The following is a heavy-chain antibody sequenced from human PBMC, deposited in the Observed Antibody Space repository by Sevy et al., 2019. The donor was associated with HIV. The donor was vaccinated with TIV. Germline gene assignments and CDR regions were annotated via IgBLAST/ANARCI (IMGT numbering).Heavy chain of an antibody. CDR3: ARYDSYDSSGYYYYYYYGMDV. J-gene: IGHJ6*02. CDR1: GFTFSSYE. CDR2: ISSSGSTI. Sequence: GGSLRLSCAASGFTFSSYEMNWVRQAPGKGLEWVSYISSSGSTIYYADSVKGRFTISRDNSKNSLYLQMNSLRAEDTAVYYCARYDSYDSSGYYYYYYYGMDVWGHGTTVTVSS. V-gene: IGHV3-48*03. D-gene: IGHD3-22*01.